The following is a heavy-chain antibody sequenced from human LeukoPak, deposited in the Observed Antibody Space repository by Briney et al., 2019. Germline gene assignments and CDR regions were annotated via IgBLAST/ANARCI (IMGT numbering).Heavy chain of an antibody. Sequence: HPGRSLRLSCAASGFTFSSYTLHWVRQAPGKGLEWVAVISYDGSHIYYADSVKGRFTISRDNSKNALYLQMNSLRPEDTAVYYCARGNQAADSGSSHWGQGTLVTVSS. CDR1: GFTFSSYT. V-gene: IGHV3-30*04. J-gene: IGHJ4*02. D-gene: IGHD1-26*01. CDR3: ARGNQAADSGSSH. CDR2: ISYDGSHI.